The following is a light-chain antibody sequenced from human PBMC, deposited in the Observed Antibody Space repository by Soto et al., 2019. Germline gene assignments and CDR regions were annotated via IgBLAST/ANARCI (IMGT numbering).Light chain of an antibody. CDR1: SSDVGGYNY. Sequence: QSALTQPASVSGSPGQSITISCTGTSSDVGGYNYVSWYQQHPGKAPKVMIYDVSHRPSGVSNRFSGSKSGNTASLTISGLQAEDEADYYCSSYTSSSTPGVVFGGGTKLTVL. J-gene: IGLJ2*01. V-gene: IGLV2-14*03. CDR3: SSYTSSSTPGVV. CDR2: DVS.